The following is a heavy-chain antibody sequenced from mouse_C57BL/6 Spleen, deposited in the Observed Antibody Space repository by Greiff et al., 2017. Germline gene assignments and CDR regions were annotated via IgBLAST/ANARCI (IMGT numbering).Heavy chain of an antibody. CDR1: GFTFSDYY. Sequence: EVQLVESEGGLVQPGSSMKLSCTASGFTFSDYYMAWVRQVPEKGLEWVAHINYDGSSTYYLDSLKSRFIISRDNAKNILYLQMSSLKSEDTATYYCARGRWLLPFDYWGQGTTLTVSS. D-gene: IGHD2-3*01. CDR3: ARGRWLLPFDY. J-gene: IGHJ2*01. V-gene: IGHV5-16*01. CDR2: INYDGSST.